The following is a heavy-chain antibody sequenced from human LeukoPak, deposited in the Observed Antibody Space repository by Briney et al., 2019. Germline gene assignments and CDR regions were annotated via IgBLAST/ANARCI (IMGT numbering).Heavy chain of an antibody. J-gene: IGHJ3*02. D-gene: IGHD3-10*01. V-gene: IGHV3-53*01. CDR2: IYSGGST. Sequence: PGGSLRLSCAASGFTVSSNYMSWVRQAPGKGLEWVSVIYSGGSTYYADSVKGRFTISRDNSKNTLYLQMNSLRAEDTAVYYCARGGFTMVRGDYAFDIWGQGTMVTVS. CDR1: GFTVSSNY. CDR3: ARGGFTMVRGDYAFDI.